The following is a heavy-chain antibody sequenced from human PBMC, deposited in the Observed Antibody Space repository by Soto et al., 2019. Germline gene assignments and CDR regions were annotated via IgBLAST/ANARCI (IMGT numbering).Heavy chain of an antibody. V-gene: IGHV3-7*01. D-gene: IGHD3-22*01. CDR1: GFTFSSYW. J-gene: IGHJ6*02. CDR3: ARDDYDTYYYGMDV. CDR2: IKQDGSEK. Sequence: GGSLRLSCAASGFTFSSYWMSWVRQAPGKGLEWVANIKQDGSEKYYVDSVKGRFTISRDNAKNSLYLQMNSLRAEDTAVYYCARDDYDTYYYGMDVWGQGTTVTVS.